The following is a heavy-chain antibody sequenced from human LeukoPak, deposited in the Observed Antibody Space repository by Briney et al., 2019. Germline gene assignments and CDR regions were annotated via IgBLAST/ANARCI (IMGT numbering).Heavy chain of an antibody. CDR3: ARVDTAMVWGYYFDY. CDR1: GYTFTSYY. J-gene: IGHJ4*02. CDR2: INPSGGST. D-gene: IGHD5-18*01. Sequence: ASVKVSCKASGYTFTSYYMHWVRQAPGQGLEWVGIINPSGGSTSYAQKFQGRVTMTRDTSTSTVYMELSSLRSEDTAVYHCARVDTAMVWGYYFDYWGQGTLVTVSS. V-gene: IGHV1-46*01.